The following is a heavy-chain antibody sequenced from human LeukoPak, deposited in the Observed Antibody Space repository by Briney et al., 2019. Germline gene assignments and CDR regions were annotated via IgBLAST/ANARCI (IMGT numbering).Heavy chain of an antibody. Sequence: SETLSLTCTVSGGSISSYYWSWIRQPPGKGLEWIGYFYYSGSTNYNPSLKSRVTISVDTSKNQFSLKLTSVTAADTAVYYCARAKGMATMPFDYWGQGTLVTVSS. D-gene: IGHD5-24*01. J-gene: IGHJ4*02. V-gene: IGHV4-59*01. CDR2: FYYSGST. CDR1: GGSISSYY. CDR3: ARAKGMATMPFDY.